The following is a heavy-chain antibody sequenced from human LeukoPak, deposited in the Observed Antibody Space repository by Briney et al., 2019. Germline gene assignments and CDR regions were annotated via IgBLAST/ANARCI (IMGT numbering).Heavy chain of an antibody. V-gene: IGHV1-69*13. CDR1: GGTFSSYA. CDR2: IIPIFGTA. CDR3: ARGTKSSSQQFRYYYMDV. J-gene: IGHJ6*03. D-gene: IGHD6-6*01. Sequence: SVKVSCKASGGTFSSYAISWVRQAPGQGLEWMGGIIPIFGTANYAQKFQGRVTITADESTSTAYMELSSLRSEDTAVYYCARGTKSSSQQFRYYYMDVWGKGTTVTVSS.